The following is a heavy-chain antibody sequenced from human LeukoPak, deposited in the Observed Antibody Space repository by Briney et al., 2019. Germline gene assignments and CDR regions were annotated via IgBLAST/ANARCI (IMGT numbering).Heavy chain of an antibody. CDR2: ISSSSSYI. J-gene: IGHJ4*02. CDR3: ARTRQDITMIVVVKRAFDY. Sequence: GGSLRLSCAASGFTFSSYSMNWVRQAPGKGLEWVSSISSSSSYIYYADSVKGRFTISRDNAKNSLYLQMNSLRAEDTAVYYCARTRQDITMIVVVKRAFDYWGQGTLVTVSS. V-gene: IGHV3-21*01. D-gene: IGHD3-22*01. CDR1: GFTFSSYS.